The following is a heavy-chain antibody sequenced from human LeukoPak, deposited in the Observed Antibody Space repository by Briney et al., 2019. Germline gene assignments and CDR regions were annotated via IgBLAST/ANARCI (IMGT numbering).Heavy chain of an antibody. J-gene: IGHJ5*02. CDR3: ARDLLFMVRGVIIEFDP. CDR1: GFTFSSSG. CDR2: ISSSGSTI. Sequence: GGSLRLSCAASGFTFSSSGMHWVRQAPGKGLEWVSYISSSGSTIYYADSVKGRFTISRDNAKNSLYLQMNSLRAEDTAVYYCARDLLFMVRGVIIEFDPWGQGTLVTVSS. V-gene: IGHV3-48*04. D-gene: IGHD3-10*01.